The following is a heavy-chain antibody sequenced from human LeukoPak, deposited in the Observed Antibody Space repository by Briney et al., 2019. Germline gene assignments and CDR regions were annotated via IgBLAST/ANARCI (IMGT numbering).Heavy chain of an antibody. V-gene: IGHV1-69*13. CDR3: ARDVTAAAGTGVFDY. CDR1: GGTLSSYA. CDR2: IIPIFGTA. D-gene: IGHD6-13*01. Sequence: SVKVSCKASGGTLSSYAISWVRQAPGQGLEWMGGIIPIFGTANYAQKSQGRVTITADESTSTAYMELSSLRSEDTAVYYCARDVTAAAGTGVFDYWGQGTLVTVSS. J-gene: IGHJ4*02.